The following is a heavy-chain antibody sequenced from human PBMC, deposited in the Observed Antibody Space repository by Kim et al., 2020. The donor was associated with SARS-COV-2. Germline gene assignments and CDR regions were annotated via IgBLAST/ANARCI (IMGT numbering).Heavy chain of an antibody. Sequence: GGSLRLSCAASGFTFSSYWMHWVRQAPGKGLVWVSRINSDGSSTSYADSVKGRFTISRDNAKNTLYLQMNSLRAEDTAVYYCARRYDSSYYYYGMDVWGQGTTVTVSS. V-gene: IGHV3-74*01. CDR2: INSDGSST. CDR3: ARRYDSSYYYYGMDV. CDR1: GFTFSSYW. D-gene: IGHD3-22*01. J-gene: IGHJ6*02.